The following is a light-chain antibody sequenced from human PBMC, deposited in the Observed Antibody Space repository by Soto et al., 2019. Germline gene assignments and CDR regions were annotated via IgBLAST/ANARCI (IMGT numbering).Light chain of an antibody. CDR2: EAS. Sequence: DIQMTQSPSSLSAAVGDRVTITCRASQSISSGLAWYQQKPGKAPKLLIYEASSMESGVTSRFSGSGSGTEFTLTISSLQPNDIATYYCQQHNSYRTFGQGTNMEIK. V-gene: IGKV1-5*01. CDR1: QSISSG. J-gene: IGKJ1*01. CDR3: QQHNSYRT.